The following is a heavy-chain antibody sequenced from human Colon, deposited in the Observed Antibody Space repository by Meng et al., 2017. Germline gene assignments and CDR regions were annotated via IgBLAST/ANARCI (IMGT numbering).Heavy chain of an antibody. CDR2: MSSSDSTK. CDR1: GFSFSDYY. V-gene: IGHV3-11*01. CDR3: ARDRGKTTMISGYFNL. D-gene: IGHD3-22*01. J-gene: IGHJ2*01. Sequence: GESLKISCTASGFSFSDYYMNWIRQAPGKGLEWVSYMSSSDSTKYYADSAKGRFTISRDNARNLLYLQMNSLRAEDTAVYYCARDRGKTTMISGYFNLWGRGTLVTVSS.